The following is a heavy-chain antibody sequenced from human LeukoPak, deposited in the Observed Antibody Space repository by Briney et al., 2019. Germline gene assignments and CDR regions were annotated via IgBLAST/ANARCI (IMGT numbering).Heavy chain of an antibody. D-gene: IGHD6-13*01. CDR1: GGTFSSYA. CDR3: ARSSSSWEGGNWFDP. Sequence: GASVKVSCKASGGTFSSYAISWVRQAPGQGLEWMGGIIPIFGTANYAQKFQGRVTITADESTSTAYMELSSLRSEDTAVYYCARSSSSWEGGNWFDPWGQGTLVTVSS. J-gene: IGHJ5*02. V-gene: IGHV1-69*01. CDR2: IIPIFGTA.